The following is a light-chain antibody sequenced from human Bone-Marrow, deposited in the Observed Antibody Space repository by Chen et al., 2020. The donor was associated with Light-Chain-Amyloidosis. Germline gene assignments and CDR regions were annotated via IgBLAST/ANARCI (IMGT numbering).Light chain of an antibody. V-gene: IGKV1-9*01. Sequence: DIQLTQSPSFLSASVGDRVTITCRASQGIRSYLAWYQQKPGKAPKLLIYTASTLHSGVPSRFSGSGSGTEFTLTISSLQPEDFATYFCQQLNSYPPTFAGVTKVEIK. CDR3: QQLNSYPPT. CDR1: QGIRSY. CDR2: TAS. J-gene: IGKJ4*01.